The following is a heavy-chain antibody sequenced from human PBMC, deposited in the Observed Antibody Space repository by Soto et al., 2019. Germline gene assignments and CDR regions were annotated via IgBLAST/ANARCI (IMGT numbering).Heavy chain of an antibody. CDR3: ARDRFDIVLVPAAFGGMDV. D-gene: IGHD2-2*01. Sequence: QVQLVQSGAEVKKPGSSVKVSCKASGGTFSSYAISWVRQAPGQGLEWMGGIIPIFGTANYAQKFQGRVTLTADESTSTADMELSSLRSEDTAVYYCARDRFDIVLVPAAFGGMDVWGQGTTVTVSS. CDR1: GGTFSSYA. CDR2: IIPIFGTA. J-gene: IGHJ6*02. V-gene: IGHV1-69*12.